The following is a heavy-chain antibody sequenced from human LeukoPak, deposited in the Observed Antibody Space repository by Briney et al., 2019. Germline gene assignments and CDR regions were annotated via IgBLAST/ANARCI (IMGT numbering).Heavy chain of an antibody. J-gene: IGHJ4*02. CDR1: GYSISSGYY. V-gene: IGHV4-38-2*01. CDR2: IYHSGST. CDR3: TRAPSGYYYDY. D-gene: IGHD3-22*01. Sequence: PSETLSLTCAVSGYSISSGYYWGWIRQPPGKGLEWIGSIYHSGSTYHNPSLKSRVTTSVDTSKNRVSLKLSSVTAADTAVYYCTRAPSGYYYDYWGQGTLVTVSS.